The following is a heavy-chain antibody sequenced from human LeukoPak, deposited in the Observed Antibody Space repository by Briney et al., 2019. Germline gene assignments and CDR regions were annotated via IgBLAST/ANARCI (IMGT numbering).Heavy chain of an antibody. D-gene: IGHD1-1*01. J-gene: IGHJ3*02. CDR2: ISSSGSTI. Sequence: PGGSLRLSCAASGFTFSDYYMSWIRQAPGKGLEWVSYISSSGSTIYYADSVKGRFTISRDNAKDSLYLQMNSLRAEDTAVYYCARDTTGVVGDAFDIWGQGTMVTVSS. V-gene: IGHV3-11*01. CDR3: ARDTTGVVGDAFDI. CDR1: GFTFSDYY.